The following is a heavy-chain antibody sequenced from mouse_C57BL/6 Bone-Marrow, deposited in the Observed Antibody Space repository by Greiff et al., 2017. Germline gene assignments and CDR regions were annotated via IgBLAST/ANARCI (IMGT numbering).Heavy chain of an antibody. J-gene: IGHJ1*03. Sequence: QVQLQQPGAELVRPGSSVKLSCKASGYTFTSYWMHWVKQRPIQGLEWIGNIDPSDSETHYNQKFKDKATLTVDKYSSTAYMQPGSMTSEDSAVYYCGSRYFDVWGTGTTVTVSS. CDR2: IDPSDSET. V-gene: IGHV1-52*01. CDR1: GYTFTSYW. CDR3: GSRYFDV.